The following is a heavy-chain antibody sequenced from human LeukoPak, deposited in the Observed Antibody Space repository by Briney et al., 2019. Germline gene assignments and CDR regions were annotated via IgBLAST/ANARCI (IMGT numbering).Heavy chain of an antibody. CDR1: GFTFSSYA. J-gene: IGHJ4*02. CDR3: ARAARKRSYFDY. CDR2: ISGSGGST. Sequence: GGSLRLSCAASGFTFSSYAMSWVRQAPGKGLEWVSAISGSGGSTYYADSVKGRFTISRDNSKNTLYLQMNSLRAEDTAVNYCARAARKRSYFDYWGQGTLVTVSS. D-gene: IGHD5-24*01. V-gene: IGHV3-23*01.